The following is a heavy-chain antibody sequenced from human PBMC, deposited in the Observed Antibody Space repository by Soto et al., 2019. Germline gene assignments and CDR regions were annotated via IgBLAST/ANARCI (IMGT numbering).Heavy chain of an antibody. CDR2: IYWDEDK. V-gene: IGHV2-5*02. J-gene: IGHJ5*02. Sequence: QITLKESGPTLVKPTQTLTLTCSFSGFSLNSSGVGVGWIRQPPGKALEWLALIYWDEDKRYSPSLKSRLTISKDTFKNQVVLTMTDMDPVDTATYYCAHRPSYDFWSGYEWFYPWGQGTLVTVSS. CDR3: AHRPSYDFWSGYEWFYP. CDR1: GFSLNSSGVG. D-gene: IGHD3-3*01.